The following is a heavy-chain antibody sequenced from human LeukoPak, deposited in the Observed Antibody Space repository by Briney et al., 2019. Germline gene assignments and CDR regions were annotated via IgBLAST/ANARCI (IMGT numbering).Heavy chain of an antibody. CDR2: IHDSGNT. V-gene: IGHV4-59*01. CDR3: ARDQTYSGSGIYTYFDY. J-gene: IGHJ4*02. D-gene: IGHD3-10*01. CDR1: GGSISGYY. Sequence: SETLSLTCTVSGGSISGYYWSWIRQPPGKGLEWIGFIHDSGNTYYNASLKSRVTISVDTSKNQLSLNLRSVAAADTAVYYCARDQTYSGSGIYTYFDYWGQGILVTVSS.